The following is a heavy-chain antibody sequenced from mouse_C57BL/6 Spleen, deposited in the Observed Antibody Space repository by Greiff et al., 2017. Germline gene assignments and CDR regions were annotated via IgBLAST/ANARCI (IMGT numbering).Heavy chain of an antibody. J-gene: IGHJ1*03. D-gene: IGHD2-12*01. CDR3: ARQVRYSDVYWYFDV. Sequence: EVKLVESGGGLVKPGGSLTLSCAASGFTFSSYTMSWVRQTPAKRLEWVATISGGGGNTYYPDSVKGRFTISRDNAKNTLYLQMSSLRSEDTALYYCARQVRYSDVYWYFDVWGTGTTVTVSS. V-gene: IGHV5-9*01. CDR2: ISGGGGNT. CDR1: GFTFSSYT.